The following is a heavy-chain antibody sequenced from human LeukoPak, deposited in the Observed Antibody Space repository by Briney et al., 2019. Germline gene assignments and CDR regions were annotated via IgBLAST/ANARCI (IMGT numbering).Heavy chain of an antibody. J-gene: IGHJ4*02. D-gene: IGHD1-26*01. CDR1: GGSISPYY. CDR2: IYYSGST. CDR3: ARSAVGVVGAADY. Sequence: SETLSLTCAVFGGSISPYYWSWIRQSPEKGLEWIGYIYYSGSTNYNPSLKSRVTISVDTSENQFSLKLSSVTAADTAVYYCARSAVGVVGAADYWGQGTLVTVSS. V-gene: IGHV4-59*01.